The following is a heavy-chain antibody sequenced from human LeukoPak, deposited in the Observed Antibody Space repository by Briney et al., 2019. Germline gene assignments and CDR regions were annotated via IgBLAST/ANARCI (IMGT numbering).Heavy chain of an antibody. D-gene: IGHD3-16*01. V-gene: IGHV3-48*01. J-gene: IGHJ3*02. CDR3: ARVLPTWGVLDDAFDI. CDR1: GFTFSSYS. CDR2: ISSSSSTI. Sequence: GGSLRLSCAASGFTFSSYSMNWVRQAPGKGLEWVPYISSSSSTIYYADSVKGRFTISRDNAKNSLYLQMNSLRAEDTAVYYCARVLPTWGVLDDAFDIWGQGTMVTVSS.